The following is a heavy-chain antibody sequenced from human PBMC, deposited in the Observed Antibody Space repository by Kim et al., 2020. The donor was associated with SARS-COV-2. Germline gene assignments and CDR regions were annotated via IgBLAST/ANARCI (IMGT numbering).Heavy chain of an antibody. CDR3: ARGPKITMVRGVIGNWFDP. CDR2: IYYSGST. V-gene: IGHV4-59*01. J-gene: IGHJ5*02. CDR1: GGSISSYY. D-gene: IGHD3-10*01. Sequence: SETLSLTCTVSGGSISSYYWSWIRQPPGKGLEWFWYIYYSGSTNDNLSLKSRVTISVDTSKNQFSLKLSSVTAADTAGYYCARGPKITMVRGVIGNWFDPWGQGTLVTVTA.